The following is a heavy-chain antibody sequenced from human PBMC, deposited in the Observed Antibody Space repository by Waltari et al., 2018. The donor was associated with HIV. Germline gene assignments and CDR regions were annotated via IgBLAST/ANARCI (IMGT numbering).Heavy chain of an antibody. Sequence: ELHLVVSGVGLVQPGGSLRLSCAASGSPFSIYAASWVRQAPGKGLEWVSAISGSGGSTYYADSVKGRFTISRDNSKNTLYLQMNSLRAEDTAVYYCANTPRGNSVYWGQGTLVTVSS. CDR3: ANTPRGNSVY. CDR1: GSPFSIYA. J-gene: IGHJ4*02. D-gene: IGHD2-21*02. V-gene: IGHV3-23*04. CDR2: ISGSGGST.